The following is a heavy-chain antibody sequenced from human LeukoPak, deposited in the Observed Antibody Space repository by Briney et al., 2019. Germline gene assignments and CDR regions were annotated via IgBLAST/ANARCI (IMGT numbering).Heavy chain of an antibody. V-gene: IGHV3-48*01. Sequence: GGSLRPSCAASGFTFSSYSMNWVRQAPGKGLEWVSYISSSSSTIYYADSVKGRFTISRDNAKNSLYLQMNSLRAEDTAVYYCARVKDWYYYDSRFDYWGQGTLVTVSS. CDR2: ISSSSSTI. CDR1: GFTFSSYS. CDR3: ARVKDWYYYDSRFDY. D-gene: IGHD3-22*01. J-gene: IGHJ4*02.